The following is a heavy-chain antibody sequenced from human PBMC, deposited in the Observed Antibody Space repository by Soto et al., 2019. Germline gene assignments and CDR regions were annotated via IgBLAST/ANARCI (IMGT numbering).Heavy chain of an antibody. CDR1: GYSLTTYW. CDR3: AGLSHVFCSNALCYASDI. CDR2: IYPGDSDT. V-gene: IGHV5-51*01. J-gene: IGHJ3*02. Sequence: PGESLKISCKRSGYSLTTYWIGWVRQMPGKGLDWMGIIYPGDSDTRYSPSFQGQVTISVDKSIGTAYLQWSSLKASDTAMYYCAGLSHVFCSNALCYASDIWGQGTMVTVSS. D-gene: IGHD2-8*01.